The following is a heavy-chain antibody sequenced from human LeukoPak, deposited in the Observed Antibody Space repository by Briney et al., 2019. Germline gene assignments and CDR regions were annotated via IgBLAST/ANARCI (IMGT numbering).Heavy chain of an antibody. J-gene: IGHJ5*02. Sequence: SVKVSCKASGGTFSSYAISWVRQAPGQGLEWMGGIIPIFGTANYAQKFQGRVTITADESTSTAYMELSSLRSEDTAVYYCATDAPGPSSGYPFGDWFDPWGQGTLVTVSS. V-gene: IGHV1-69*13. CDR3: ATDAPGPSSGYPFGDWFDP. D-gene: IGHD3-22*01. CDR1: GGTFSSYA. CDR2: IIPIFGTA.